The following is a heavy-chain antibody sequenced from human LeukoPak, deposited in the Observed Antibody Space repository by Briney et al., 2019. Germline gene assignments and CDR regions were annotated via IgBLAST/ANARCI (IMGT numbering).Heavy chain of an antibody. CDR2: IYYSGST. D-gene: IGHD1-26*01. J-gene: IGHJ4*02. Sequence: NPSQTLSLTCTVSGGSISSYCWSWIRQPPGKGLEWIGYIYYSGSTNYNPSLKSRVTISVDTSKNQFSLKLSSVTAADTAVYYCARHTVGAPDYWGQGTLVTVSS. V-gene: IGHV4-59*08. CDR1: GGSISSYC. CDR3: ARHTVGAPDY.